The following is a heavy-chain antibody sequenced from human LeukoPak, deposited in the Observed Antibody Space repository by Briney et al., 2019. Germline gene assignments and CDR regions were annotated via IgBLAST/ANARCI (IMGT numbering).Heavy chain of an antibody. CDR1: GGSISSYY. CDR2: IYYSGST. D-gene: IGHD5-24*01. Sequence: SETLSLTCTVSGGSISSYYWTWIRQPPGKGLEWIGYIYYSGSTNYNPSLKSAVTISLETSKNQFSLKLSSVTAADTAVYYCARWSRDGYNYFDYWGQGTLVTVSS. CDR3: ARWSRDGYNYFDY. V-gene: IGHV4-59*01. J-gene: IGHJ4*02.